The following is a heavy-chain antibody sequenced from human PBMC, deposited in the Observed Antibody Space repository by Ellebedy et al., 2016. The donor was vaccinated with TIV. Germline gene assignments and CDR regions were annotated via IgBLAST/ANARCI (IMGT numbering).Heavy chain of an antibody. CDR2: INPSGGST. D-gene: IGHD2-15*01. CDR1: GYTFTSYY. V-gene: IGHV1-46*01. J-gene: IGHJ5*02. Sequence: AASVKVSCKASGYTFTSYYMHWVRQAPGQGLEWMGIINPSGGSTSYAQKFQGRVTMTRDTSTSTVYMELSSLRSEDTAVYYCAATRYCSGGSCYWFDPWGQGTLVTVSS. CDR3: AATRYCSGGSCYWFDP.